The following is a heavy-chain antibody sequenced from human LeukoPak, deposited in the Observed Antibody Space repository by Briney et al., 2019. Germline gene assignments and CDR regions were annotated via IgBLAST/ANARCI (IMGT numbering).Heavy chain of an antibody. CDR2: IYYSGGT. J-gene: IGHJ4*02. V-gene: IGHV4-30-4*01. Sequence: PSQTLSLTCTVSGGPLNTDNYWSWIRQTPGKGLEWIGHIYYSGGTFYSPSLKSRLTISIDTSKNQFSLKLTSVTAADTAVYYCARDGDGYYPHFDNWGQGTLVPVSS. CDR1: GGPLNTDNY. CDR3: ARDGDGYYPHFDN. D-gene: IGHD3-22*01.